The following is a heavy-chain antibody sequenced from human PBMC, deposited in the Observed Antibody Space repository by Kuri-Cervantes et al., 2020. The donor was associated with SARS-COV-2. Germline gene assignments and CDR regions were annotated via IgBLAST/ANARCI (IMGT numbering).Heavy chain of an antibody. CDR3: ARDGLGGDVHYYDILTGYYPYYMDV. J-gene: IGHJ6*03. Sequence: GGSLRLSCAASGFTFDDYGMSWVRQAPGKGLEWVSSISSSSSYIYYADSVKGRFTISRDNAKNSLCLQMNSLRAEDTAVYYCARDGLGGDVHYYDILTGYYPYYMDVWGKGTTVTVSS. CDR1: GFTFDDYG. CDR2: ISSSSSYI. D-gene: IGHD3-9*01. V-gene: IGHV3-21*01.